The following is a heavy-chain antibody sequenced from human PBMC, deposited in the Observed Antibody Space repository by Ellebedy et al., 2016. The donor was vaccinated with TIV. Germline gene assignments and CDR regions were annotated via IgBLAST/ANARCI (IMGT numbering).Heavy chain of an antibody. CDR3: ARARGAVTEFDY. D-gene: IGHD6-19*01. J-gene: IGHJ4*02. V-gene: IGHV5-10-1*01. CDR2: IDPSDSYT. Sequence: GESLKISXKGSGYSFTSYWISWVRQMPGKGLEWMGRIDPSDSYTNYSPSFQGHVTISADKSISTAYLQWSSLKASDTAMYYCARARGAVTEFDYWGQGTLVTVSS. CDR1: GYSFTSYW.